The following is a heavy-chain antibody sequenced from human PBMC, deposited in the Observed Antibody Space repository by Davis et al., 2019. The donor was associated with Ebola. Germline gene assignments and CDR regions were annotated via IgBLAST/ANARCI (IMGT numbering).Heavy chain of an antibody. Sequence: SVKVSCKASGGTFSSYAISWVRQAPGQGLEWMGGIIPIFGTANYAQKFQGRVTITADESTSTAYMELSSLRSEDTAVYYCARGDSSSYYYYYYMDAWGKGTTVTVSS. CDR1: GGTFSSYA. J-gene: IGHJ6*03. D-gene: IGHD4-11*01. CDR3: ARGDSSSYYYYYYMDA. V-gene: IGHV1-69*13. CDR2: IIPIFGTA.